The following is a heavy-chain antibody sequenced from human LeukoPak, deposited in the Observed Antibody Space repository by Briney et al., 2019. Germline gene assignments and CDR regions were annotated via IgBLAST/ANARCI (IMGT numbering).Heavy chain of an antibody. V-gene: IGHV4-4*07. CDR3: ARFRYYKEAFDI. CDR2: IYASGST. CDR1: GGSISSYY. Sequence: NPSETLSLTCTVSGGSISSYYWSWIRQPAGKGLEWIGRIYASGSTDYNPSLKSRVTMSVDTSKNQFSLKLNSVTAADTAVYYCARFRYYKEAFDIWGQGTMVTVSS. D-gene: IGHD3-10*01. J-gene: IGHJ3*02.